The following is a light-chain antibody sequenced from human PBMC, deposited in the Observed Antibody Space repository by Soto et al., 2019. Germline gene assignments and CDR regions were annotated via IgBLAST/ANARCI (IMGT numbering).Light chain of an antibody. Sequence: QPVLTQPPSVSGAPGQRVTISCTGSSSNIGAGFDVHWYQQLPGAAPKLLIYGNDNRPSGVPDRFSGSKSGTSASLAITGLQAEDEADYYCQSFDSRLGDYVFGTGTKVTVL. CDR2: GND. J-gene: IGLJ1*01. V-gene: IGLV1-40*01. CDR3: QSFDSRLGDYV. CDR1: SSNIGAGFD.